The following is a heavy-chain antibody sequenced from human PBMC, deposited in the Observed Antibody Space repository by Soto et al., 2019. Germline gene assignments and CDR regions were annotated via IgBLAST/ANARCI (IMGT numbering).Heavy chain of an antibody. J-gene: IGHJ4*02. D-gene: IGHD2-15*01. CDR1: GFTFSSYS. V-gene: IGHV3-21*01. Sequence: EVQLVESGGGLVKPGGSLRLSCAASGFTFSSYSMNWVRQAPGKGLEWVSSISSSSSYIYYADSVKGRFTISRDNAKNSLYLQMNSLRAEDTAVYYCASGGYCSGGSCYKGYWGQGTLVTVSS. CDR2: ISSSSSYI. CDR3: ASGGYCSGGSCYKGY.